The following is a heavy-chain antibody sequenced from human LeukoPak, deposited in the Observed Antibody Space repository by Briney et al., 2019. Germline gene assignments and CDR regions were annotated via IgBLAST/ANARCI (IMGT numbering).Heavy chain of an antibody. CDR2: IKSKTDGCTT. CDR1: GFTFSNAW. J-gene: IGHJ4*02. Sequence: GGSLRLSCAASGFTFSNAWMSWVRQAPGKGLEWVGRIKSKTDGCTTDYAAHGKGRFTISRDDSKNTLYLQMNSLRAEDTAVYYCARDPRFFLDVVRQTYFDYWGQGTLVTVSS. D-gene: IGHD3-10*01. V-gene: IGHV3-15*01. CDR3: ARDPRFFLDVVRQTYFDY.